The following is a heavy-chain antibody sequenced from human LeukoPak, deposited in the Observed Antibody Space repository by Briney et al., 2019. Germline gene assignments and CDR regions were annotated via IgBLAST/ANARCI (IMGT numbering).Heavy chain of an antibody. CDR3: AREDGVVGASSAFDY. D-gene: IGHD1-26*01. CDR1: GFTFSTYT. J-gene: IGHJ4*02. Sequence: PGGSLRLSCAASGFTFSTYTMNWVRQAPGKGLDWVSSINNRGNYIYYADSVKGRFTISRDNAKNSLYLQMNSLRAEDTAVYYCAREDGVVGASSAFDYWGQGILVTVSS. CDR2: INNRGNYI. V-gene: IGHV3-21*01.